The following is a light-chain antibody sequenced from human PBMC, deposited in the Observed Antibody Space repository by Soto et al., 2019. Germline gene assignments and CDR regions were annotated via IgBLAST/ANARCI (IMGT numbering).Light chain of an antibody. J-gene: IGLJ2*01. CDR1: SSDVGDNY. V-gene: IGLV2-23*02. CDR3: CSYAGSSTVV. CDR2: EVS. Sequence: QSALTQPPSASGSPGQSVTISCTGTSSDVGDNYVSWYQQHLGKAPKLIIYEVSQRPSGVSNRFSGSKSGNTASLTISGLQAEDEADYYCCSYAGSSTVVFGGGTKVTVL.